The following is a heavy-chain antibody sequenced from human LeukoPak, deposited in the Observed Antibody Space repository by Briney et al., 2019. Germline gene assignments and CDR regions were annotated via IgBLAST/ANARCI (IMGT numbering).Heavy chain of an antibody. J-gene: IGHJ4*02. CDR2: ISDSGGGT. D-gene: IGHD3-22*01. CDR3: AKRGVVIRVILVGFHKEAYYFDS. V-gene: IGHV3-23*01. CDR1: GITLSDYG. Sequence: GGSLRLSCAVSGITLSDYGMSWVRQTPGKGLEWVAGISDSGGGTKYADSVKGRFTISRDNPKNTLYLQMNSLRAEDTAVYFCAKRGVVIRVILVGFHKEAYYFDSWGQGALVTVSS.